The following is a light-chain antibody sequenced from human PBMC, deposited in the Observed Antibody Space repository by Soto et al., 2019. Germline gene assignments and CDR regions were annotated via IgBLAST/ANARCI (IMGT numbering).Light chain of an antibody. Sequence: EIVMTQSPGTLSVSPGERATLSCRASENLNTNLAWYQQRPGQAPRLLIYGASTRATGVPARFTGSGSGTDFTLTISSLQFEDFAVYFCQQYQNWPPWTFGQGTKVDI. J-gene: IGKJ1*01. CDR3: QQYQNWPPWT. V-gene: IGKV3-15*01. CDR1: ENLNTN. CDR2: GAS.